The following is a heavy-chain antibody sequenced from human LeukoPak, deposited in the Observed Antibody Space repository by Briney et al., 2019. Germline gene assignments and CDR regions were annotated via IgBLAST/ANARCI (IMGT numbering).Heavy chain of an antibody. CDR3: ASESYAGDTYFQH. CDR2: INTDGSST. V-gene: IGHV3-74*01. J-gene: IGHJ1*01. CDR1: GFTFSSYS. D-gene: IGHD2-2*01. Sequence: GGSLRLSCAASGFTFSSYSMNWVRQAPGKGLVWVSRINTDGSSTSYADSVKGRFTISRDNAKNTLYLQMNSLRAEDTAVYYCASESYAGDTYFQHWGQGTLVTVSS.